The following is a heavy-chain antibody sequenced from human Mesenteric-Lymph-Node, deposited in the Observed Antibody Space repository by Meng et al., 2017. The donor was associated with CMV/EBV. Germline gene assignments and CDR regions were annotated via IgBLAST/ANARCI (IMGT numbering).Heavy chain of an antibody. V-gene: IGHV3-30*02. J-gene: IGHJ4*02. CDR3: ARVTIILAAES. D-gene: IGHD3-10*01. CDR2: IGDDGNNK. Sequence: GESLKISCAASGFTFSKSGMHWVRQAPGKGLEWVALIGDDGNNKFYADSLKGRFTISRDTSKNTLFRQMNSLRAEDAAVYHCARVTIILAAESWGQGTLVTVSS. CDR1: GFTFSKSG.